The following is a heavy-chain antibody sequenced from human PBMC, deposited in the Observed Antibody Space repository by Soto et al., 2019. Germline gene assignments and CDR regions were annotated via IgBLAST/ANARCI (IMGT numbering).Heavy chain of an antibody. J-gene: IGHJ6*02. D-gene: IGHD4-17*01. CDR1: GFSLNTSGVG. Sequence: QITLKESGPTLVKPTQTLTLTCTFSGFSLNTSGVGVGWIRQPPGKALECLALIYWDDDKRYSPSLKTRLTITKDTSTNQVVLTMTNMDPVDTATYYCARDYGDPPPYNVGYDVWGQGTTVTVSS. CDR2: IYWDDDK. CDR3: ARDYGDPPPYNVGYDV. V-gene: IGHV2-5*02.